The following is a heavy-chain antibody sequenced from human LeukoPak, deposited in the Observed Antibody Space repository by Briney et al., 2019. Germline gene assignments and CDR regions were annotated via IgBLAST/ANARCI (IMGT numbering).Heavy chain of an antibody. V-gene: IGHV1-18*04. CDR3: ARDAPRRSGGSCYPSCDAFDI. CDR2: ISAYNGNT. CDR1: GYTFTSYG. Sequence: ASVKVSCKASGYTFTSYGISWVRQAPGQGLEWMGWISAYNGNTNYAQKLQGRVTMTTDTSTSTAYMELRSLRSDDTAVYYCARDAPRRSGGSCYPSCDAFDIWGQGTMVTVSS. D-gene: IGHD2-15*01. J-gene: IGHJ3*02.